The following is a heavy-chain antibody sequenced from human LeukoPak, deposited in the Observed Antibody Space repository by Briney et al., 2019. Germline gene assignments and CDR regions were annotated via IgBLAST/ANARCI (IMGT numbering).Heavy chain of an antibody. CDR2: ISGSGGST. CDR1: ELIFYNYA. V-gene: IGHV3-23*01. CDR3: AKRGVQQWLVDWYFDY. D-gene: IGHD6-19*01. J-gene: IGHJ4*02. Sequence: GGSLRLSCAASELIFYNYAMSWVRQAPGKGLEWVSGISGSGGSTYYAESVKGRFTISRDDSTLYLQMNSLRAEDTAVYYCAKRGVQQWLVDWYFDYWGQGTLVTVSS.